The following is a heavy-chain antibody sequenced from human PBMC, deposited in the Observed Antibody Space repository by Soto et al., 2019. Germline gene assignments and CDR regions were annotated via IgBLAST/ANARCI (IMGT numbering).Heavy chain of an antibody. J-gene: IGHJ4*02. CDR3: APLDYYDSSGYYPYYFDY. CDR1: GGTFSSYT. D-gene: IGHD3-22*01. CDR2: IIPILGIA. V-gene: IGHV1-69*02. Sequence: QVQLVQSGAEVKKPGSSVKVSCKASGGTFSSYTISWVRQAPGQGLEWMGRIIPILGIANYAQKFQGRVTITADKSTSPAYMELSSLRSEDPAVYYCAPLDYYDSSGYYPYYFDYWGQGTLVTVSS.